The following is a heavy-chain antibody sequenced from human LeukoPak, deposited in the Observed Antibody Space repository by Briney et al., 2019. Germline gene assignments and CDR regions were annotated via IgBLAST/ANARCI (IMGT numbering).Heavy chain of an antibody. CDR3: ARVGKGYYYDSSGYYDFDY. CDR1: GYSISSGYY. V-gene: IGHV4-38-2*02. J-gene: IGHJ4*02. D-gene: IGHD3-22*01. CDR2: IYHSGST. Sequence: PSETLSLTCTVSGYSISSGYYWGWIRQPPGKGLEWIGSIYHSGSTYYNPSLKSRVTISVDTSKNQFSLKLSSVTAADTAVYYCARVGKGYYYDSSGYYDFDYWGQGTLVTVSS.